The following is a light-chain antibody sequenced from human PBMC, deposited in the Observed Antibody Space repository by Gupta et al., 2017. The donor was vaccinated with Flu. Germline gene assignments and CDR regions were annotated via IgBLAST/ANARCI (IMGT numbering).Light chain of an antibody. Sequence: DIKMTQYPPAMPSSVRDRSTMTCRAIQSIVNCLDWYQQKPGKAPKLLIYKTSNVEDGVPSRFSGSGSGTEFTLTISSLQPDDFATYYCQMYNSYFGPGTKVDVK. J-gene: IGKJ3*01. CDR1: QSIVNC. CDR2: KTS. V-gene: IGKV1-5*03. CDR3: QMYNSY.